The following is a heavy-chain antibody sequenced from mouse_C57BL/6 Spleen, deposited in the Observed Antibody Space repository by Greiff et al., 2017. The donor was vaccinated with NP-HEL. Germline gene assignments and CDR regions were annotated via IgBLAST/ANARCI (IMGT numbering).Heavy chain of an antibody. CDR1: GYTFTSYW. CDR2: IDPSASYT. J-gene: IGHJ4*01. CDR3: ARQRGTAQATKAMDY. Sequence: QVQLKQPGAELVRPGTSVKLSCKASGYTFTSYWMHWVKQRPGQGLEWIGVIDPSASYTNYIQKFKGKATLTVDTSSSTAYMQLSSLTSEDSAVYYCARQRGTAQATKAMDYWGQGTSVTVSS. D-gene: IGHD3-2*02. V-gene: IGHV1-59*01.